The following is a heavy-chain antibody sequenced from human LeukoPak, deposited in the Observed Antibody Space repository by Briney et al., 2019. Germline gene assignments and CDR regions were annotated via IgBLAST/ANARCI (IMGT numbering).Heavy chain of an antibody. D-gene: IGHD1-26*01. CDR2: ISWNSGSI. CDR1: GFTFDDYA. J-gene: IGHJ3*02. CDR3: AKGWVYSGSYPHHDAFDI. Sequence: GGSLRLSCAASGFTFDDYAMHWVRQAPGKGLEWVSGISWNSGSIGYADSVKGRFTISRDNAKNSLYLQMNSLRAEDMALYYCAKGWVYSGSYPHHDAFDIWGQGTMVTVSS. V-gene: IGHV3-9*03.